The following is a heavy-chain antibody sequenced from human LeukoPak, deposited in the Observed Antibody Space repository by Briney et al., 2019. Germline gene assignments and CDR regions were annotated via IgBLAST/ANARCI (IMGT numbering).Heavy chain of an antibody. CDR3: AKGGRYSSSLLDY. V-gene: IGHV3-30*02. CDR1: GFTFSSYG. CDR2: IRYDGSNK. J-gene: IGHJ4*02. D-gene: IGHD6-13*01. Sequence: VQPGGSLRLSCAASGFTFSSYGMHWVRQASGKGLEWVAFIRYDGSNKYYADSVKGRFTISRDNSKNTLYLQMNSLRVEDTAVYYCAKGGRYSSSLLDYWGQGTLVTVSS.